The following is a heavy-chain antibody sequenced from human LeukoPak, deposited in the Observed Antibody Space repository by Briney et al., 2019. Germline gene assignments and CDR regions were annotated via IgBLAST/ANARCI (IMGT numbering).Heavy chain of an antibody. J-gene: IGHJ4*02. Sequence: GESLRLSCAASGFTFSSYGMHWVRQAPGKGLEWVAFISYDGSNKYYADSVKGRFTISRDNSKNTLYLQMNSLRAEDTAVYYCAKVVNRWFGEFQFDYWGQGTLVTVSS. V-gene: IGHV3-30*18. D-gene: IGHD3-10*01. CDR1: GFTFSSYG. CDR2: ISYDGSNK. CDR3: AKVVNRWFGEFQFDY.